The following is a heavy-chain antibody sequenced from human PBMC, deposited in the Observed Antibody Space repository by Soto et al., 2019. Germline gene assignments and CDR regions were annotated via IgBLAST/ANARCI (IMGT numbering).Heavy chain of an antibody. J-gene: IGHJ6*02. CDR2: INSDGSST. V-gene: IGHV3-74*01. CDR3: ARDLIAAAGMYYYGMDV. D-gene: IGHD6-13*01. CDR1: GFTFSSYW. Sequence: GGSLRLSCAASGFTFSSYWMHWVRQAPGKGLVWVSRINSDGSSTSYADSVKGRFTISRDNAKNTLYLQMNSLRAEDTAVYYCARDLIAAAGMYYYGMDVWGQGTTVTVSS.